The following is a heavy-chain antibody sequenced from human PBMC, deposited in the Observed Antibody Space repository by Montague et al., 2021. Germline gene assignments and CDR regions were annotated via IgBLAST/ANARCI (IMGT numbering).Heavy chain of an antibody. D-gene: IGHD2-21*02. J-gene: IGHJ3*02. V-gene: IGHV4-39*01. CDR2: IYYSGSP. CDR3: ARRMGFVVVTEHDAFDI. Sequence: SETLSLTCTVSGGSISSTIYYWCWIRQPPGTGLEWIGSIYYSGSPYYNPSLKSRVTISADTSKNQFHPRLRSVTAADTAVYYCARRMGFVVVTEHDAFDIWGKGTMVTVSS. CDR1: GGSISSTIYY.